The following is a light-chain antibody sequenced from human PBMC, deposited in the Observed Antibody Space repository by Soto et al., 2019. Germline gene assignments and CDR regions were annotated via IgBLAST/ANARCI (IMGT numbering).Light chain of an antibody. CDR1: QSVDSD. V-gene: IGKV3-15*01. Sequence: EVVVTQSPATLSLSPGERVTLSCRASQSVDSDVAWFQHKPGQAPRLLIYGGSTRAAGSPGRFSGSGYETDVTFNISSREPEDSATYFCQQYNAWVRGTFGQGTKLEIK. CDR2: GGS. J-gene: IGKJ2*01. CDR3: QQYNAWVRGT.